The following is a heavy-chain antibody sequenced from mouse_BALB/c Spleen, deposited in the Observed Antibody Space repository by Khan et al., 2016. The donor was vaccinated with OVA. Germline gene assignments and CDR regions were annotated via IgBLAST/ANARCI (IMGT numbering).Heavy chain of an antibody. D-gene: IGHD4-1*01. CDR3: AREASNGDFSLAY. Sequence: VQLQQSGPDLVKPGASVKMSCKASGYTFTNYVMHWVKQKPGQGLEWIGYINPENDGIRYNENFKGQATLSLEKSSSTAYMELSSLTSADSAVSYCAREASNGDFSLAYWGQGTLVTVSA. V-gene: IGHV1S136*01. CDR2: INPENDGI. CDR1: GYTFTNYV. J-gene: IGHJ3*01.